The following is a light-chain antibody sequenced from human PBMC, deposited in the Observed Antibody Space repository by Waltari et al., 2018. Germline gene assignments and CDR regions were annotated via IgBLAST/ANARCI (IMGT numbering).Light chain of an antibody. V-gene: IGKV3-15*01. CDR3: QQYDNWPPYT. CDR2: DTS. CDR1: QSGSSR. Sequence: EIVMTQSPATLSVAAGERATTSCRASQSGSSRLAWYQQKPGQAPRLLIYDTSRRATGIPARFTGSGSWTEYTLTIGSLQSEDFAIYYCQQYDNWPPYTFGQGTKLESK. J-gene: IGKJ2*01.